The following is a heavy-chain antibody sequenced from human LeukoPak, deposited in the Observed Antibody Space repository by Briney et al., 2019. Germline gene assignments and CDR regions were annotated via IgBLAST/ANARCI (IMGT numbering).Heavy chain of an antibody. CDR3: ARVQRYYYDSSGYYSLNYFDY. Sequence: GGSLRLSCVASGFTVSSYWVTWVRQAPGKGLEWAGNIKQDGSEKYYMDSVKGRFTISRDNAKNSVYLQMNSLRAEDTAVYYCARVQRYYYDSSGYYSLNYFDYWGQGTLVTVSS. J-gene: IGHJ4*02. CDR2: IKQDGSEK. CDR1: GFTVSSYW. V-gene: IGHV3-7*01. D-gene: IGHD3-22*01.